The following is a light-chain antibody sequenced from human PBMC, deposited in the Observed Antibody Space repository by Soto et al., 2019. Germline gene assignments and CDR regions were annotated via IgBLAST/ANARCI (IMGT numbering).Light chain of an antibody. CDR2: AAS. Sequence: DYKMTQSPPSLSTAVARRVPITFRLIQSSSCYLNWYQQKPGKDPKLLIYAASSLQSGVPSRLSGSGSGQDFTLTISSLQPEEFATYYCQQSYSTPPYTFGQAIKVDIK. CDR1: QSSSCY. CDR3: QQSYSTPPYT. J-gene: IGKJ2*01. V-gene: IGKV1-39*01.